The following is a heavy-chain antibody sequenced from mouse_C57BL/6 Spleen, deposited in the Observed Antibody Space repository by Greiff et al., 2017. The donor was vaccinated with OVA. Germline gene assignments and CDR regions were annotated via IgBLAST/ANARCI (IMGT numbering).Heavy chain of an antibody. D-gene: IGHD1-1*01. J-gene: IGHJ3*01. CDR1: GFTFTDYY. Sequence: DVKLVESGGGLVQPGGSLSLSCAASGFTFTDYYMSWVRQPPGKALEWLGFIRNKANGYTKEYSASVKGRFTISRDNSQSILYLQMNALRAEDSATYYCARAPSYYYGSSPWFAYWGQGTLVTVSA. V-gene: IGHV7-3*01. CDR3: ARAPSYYYGSSPWFAY. CDR2: IRNKANGYTK.